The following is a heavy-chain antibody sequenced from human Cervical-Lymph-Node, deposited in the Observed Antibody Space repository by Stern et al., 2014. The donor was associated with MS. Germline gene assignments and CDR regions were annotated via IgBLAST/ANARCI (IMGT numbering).Heavy chain of an antibody. Sequence: EVQLVESGAEVKKPGESLRISCEVSGYRFTNNWIGWVRQMPGKGLEWMGIIYPVDSETRYSQSFQGPVTILVDKSNTNVSLQWSSLKASDTAIYYCARRGHGYMGIDYWGQGTLVTVSS. J-gene: IGHJ4*02. D-gene: IGHD5-24*01. CDR3: ARRGHGYMGIDY. CDR2: IYPVDSET. V-gene: IGHV5-51*03. CDR1: GYRFTNNW.